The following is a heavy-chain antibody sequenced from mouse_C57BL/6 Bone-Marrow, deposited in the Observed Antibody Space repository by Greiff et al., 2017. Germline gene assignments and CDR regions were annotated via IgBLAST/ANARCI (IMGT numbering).Heavy chain of an antibody. V-gene: IGHV1-64*01. Sequence: QVQLKQPGAELVKPGASVKLSCKASGYTFTSYWMHWVKQRPGQGLEWIGMIHPNSGSTNYNEKFKSKATLTVDKSSSTAYMQLSSLTSEDSAGYYCARRGASIYYYHWYFDVWGTGTTVTVSS. CDR3: ARRGASIYYYHWYFDV. CDR1: GYTFTSYW. CDR2: IHPNSGST. J-gene: IGHJ1*03. D-gene: IGHD1-1*01.